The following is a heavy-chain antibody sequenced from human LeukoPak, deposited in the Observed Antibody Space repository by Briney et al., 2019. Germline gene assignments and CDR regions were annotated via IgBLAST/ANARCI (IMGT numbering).Heavy chain of an antibody. CDR3: AASEDSSSSLNWFDP. Sequence: SETLSLTCTVSGDSISSYYWSWIRQPPGKGLEWIGYIYYSGSTNYNPSLKSRVTISVDTSKNQFSLKLSSVTAADTAVYYCAASEDSSSSLNWFDPWGQGTLVTVSS. CDR2: IYYSGST. D-gene: IGHD6-6*01. J-gene: IGHJ5*02. CDR1: GDSISSYY. V-gene: IGHV4-59*03.